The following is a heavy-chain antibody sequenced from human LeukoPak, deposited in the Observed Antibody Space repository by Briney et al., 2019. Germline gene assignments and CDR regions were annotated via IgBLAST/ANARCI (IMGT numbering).Heavy chain of an antibody. CDR2: IYHSGST. J-gene: IGHJ4*02. CDR3: ARGGYQPADSLDY. D-gene: IGHD2-2*01. Sequence: SETLSLTCTVSGYSISSGFYWGWVRQPPGKGLEWIGSIYHSGSTHYNSSLKSRVTISVDTSKNQLSLKLSSVTATDTAVYYCARGGYQPADSLDYWGQGTLVTVSS. CDR1: GYSISSGFY. V-gene: IGHV4-38-2*02.